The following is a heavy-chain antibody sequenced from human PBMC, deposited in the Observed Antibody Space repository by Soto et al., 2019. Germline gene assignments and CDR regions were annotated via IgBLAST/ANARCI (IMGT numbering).Heavy chain of an antibody. V-gene: IGHV3-23*01. Sequence: PGGSLRLSCAASGFTLSSFAMSWVRQAPGKGLEWVSTISASGGSTYYADSVKGRSTISRDNSKNTLFMQINSLRAEDTAVYYCAKGDLQLERRNRIVDFDYWGQGTLVTVSS. CDR3: AKGDLQLERRNRIVDFDY. J-gene: IGHJ4*02. CDR1: GFTLSSFA. CDR2: ISASGGST. D-gene: IGHD1-1*01.